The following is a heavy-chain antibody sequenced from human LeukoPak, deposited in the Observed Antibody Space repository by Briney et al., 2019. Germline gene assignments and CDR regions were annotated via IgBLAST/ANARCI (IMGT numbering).Heavy chain of an antibody. CDR3: ARLIVGATSEDY. V-gene: IGHV3-7*01. CDR2: IKQDGSEK. J-gene: IGHJ4*02. CDR1: GFTFSSYW. Sequence: GGSLRLSCAASGFTFSSYWMSWVRQAPGKGLEWVANIKQDGSEKYYVDSVKGRFTISRDNSKNTLYLQMNSLRAEDTAVYYCARLIVGATSEDYWGQGTLVTVSS. D-gene: IGHD1-26*01.